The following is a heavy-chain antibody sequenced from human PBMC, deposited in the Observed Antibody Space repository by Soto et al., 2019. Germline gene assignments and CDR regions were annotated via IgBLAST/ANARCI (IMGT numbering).Heavy chain of an antibody. CDR2: ISYDGSNK. D-gene: IGHD4-17*01. J-gene: IGHJ4*02. V-gene: IGHV3-30*03. Sequence: QVQLVESGGGVVQPGRSLRLSCAASGFTFSSYGMHWVRQAPGKGLEWVAVISYDGSNKYYADSVKGRFTISRDNSKNTLYLQMNSLRADDTAVYYCASLTVTTDKEGYWGQGTLVTVSS. CDR1: GFTFSSYG. CDR3: ASLTVTTDKEGY.